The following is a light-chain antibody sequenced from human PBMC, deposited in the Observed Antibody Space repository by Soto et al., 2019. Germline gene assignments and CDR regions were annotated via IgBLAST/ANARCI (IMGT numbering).Light chain of an antibody. CDR2: EGS. V-gene: IGLV2-23*01. CDR3: CSYAGSRTSWV. Sequence: QSVLTQPVSVSGSPGQSITISCTGTSSDVGDYNLVSWYQQLPGKAPKLMIYEGSKRPSGVSNRFSASKSGNTASLTISGLQAEDEADYYCCSYAGSRTSWVFGGGTKLTVL. CDR1: SSDVGDYNL. J-gene: IGLJ3*02.